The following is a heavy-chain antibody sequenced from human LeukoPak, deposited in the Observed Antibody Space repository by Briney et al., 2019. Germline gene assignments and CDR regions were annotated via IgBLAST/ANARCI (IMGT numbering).Heavy chain of an antibody. J-gene: IGHJ4*02. CDR1: GFTVSSNY. Sequence: GGSLRLSCAASGFTVSSNYMSWVRQAPGKGLEWVSVLYSGGNTYYADSVKGRFSISRDDSKNTLYLQMNSLRADNTAVYYCARGGTATTQPFEYWGQGALVTVSS. CDR3: ARGGTATTQPFEY. D-gene: IGHD4-17*01. CDR2: LYSGGNT. V-gene: IGHV3-66*01.